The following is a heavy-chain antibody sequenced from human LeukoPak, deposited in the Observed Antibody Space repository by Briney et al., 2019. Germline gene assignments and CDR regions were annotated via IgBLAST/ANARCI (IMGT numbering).Heavy chain of an antibody. CDR2: ISSSSSYI. J-gene: IGHJ4*02. V-gene: IGHV3-21*01. CDR1: GFTFSSYS. D-gene: IGHD4-17*01. CDR3: ARAMTTVTAFDY. Sequence: GGSLRLSCAASGFTFSSYSMNWVRQAPGKGLEWVSSISSSSSYIYYADSVKRRFTISRDNDKNSLYLKMNSLRAEDTAVYYCARAMTTVTAFDYWGQGTLVTVSS.